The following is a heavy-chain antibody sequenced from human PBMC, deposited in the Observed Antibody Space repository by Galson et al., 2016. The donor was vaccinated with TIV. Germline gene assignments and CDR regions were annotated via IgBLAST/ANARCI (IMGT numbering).Heavy chain of an antibody. D-gene: IGHD3-9*01. J-gene: IGHJ4*02. CDR2: IYPGDSYT. CDR3: ASCRPELRYFDWQRPQYFDY. V-gene: IGHV5-51*01. Sequence: QSGAEVKKPGESLKISCKASGYSFTSFWIGWVRQMPGKGLEWMGVIYPGDSYTTYSPSFQGQVTISADKSSNTAYLQWSSRMASDTAMYFCASCRPELRYFDWQRPQYFDYWGQGSLVTVSS. CDR1: GYSFTSFW.